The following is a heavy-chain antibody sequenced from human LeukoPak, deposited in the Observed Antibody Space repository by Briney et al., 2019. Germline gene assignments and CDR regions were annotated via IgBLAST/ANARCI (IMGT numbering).Heavy chain of an antibody. CDR3: ARESIFGVAADY. Sequence: GGSLRLSCAASGFTFSSYWMHWVRQAPGKGLVWVSRINSDGSSTSYADSVKGRFTISRDNAKNTLYLQMNSLRAEDTAVYYCARESIFGVAADYWGQGTLVTVSS. J-gene: IGHJ4*02. CDR1: GFTFSSYW. D-gene: IGHD3-3*01. CDR2: INSDGSST. V-gene: IGHV3-74*01.